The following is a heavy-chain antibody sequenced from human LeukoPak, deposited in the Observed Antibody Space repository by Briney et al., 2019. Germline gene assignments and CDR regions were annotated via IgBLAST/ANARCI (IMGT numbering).Heavy chain of an antibody. CDR3: ARDGRDCSSTSCYSDFQH. Sequence: GASVKVSCKASGYTFTSYDINWVRQATGQGLEWMGWMNPNSGNTGYAQKFQGRVTITRNTSISTAYMELSSLRSEDTAVYYCARDGRDCSSTSCYSDFQHWARAPWSPSP. CDR2: MNPNSGNT. CDR1: GYTFTSYD. V-gene: IGHV1-8*03. J-gene: IGHJ1*01. D-gene: IGHD2-2*01.